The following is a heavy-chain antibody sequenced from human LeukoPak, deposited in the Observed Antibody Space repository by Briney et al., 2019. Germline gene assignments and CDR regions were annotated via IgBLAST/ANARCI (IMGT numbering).Heavy chain of an antibody. V-gene: IGHV3-7*01. CDR2: IKQDGSEK. J-gene: IGHJ4*02. CDR1: GFTFNNYW. D-gene: IGHD2-15*01. Sequence: PGGSLRLSCAASGFTFNNYWMSWVRQASGKGLEWVANIKQDGSEKYYVDSVKGRFTISRDNAKNSLCLQMDSLRAEDTAVYYCARRYCSGGSCYSTFDYWGQGTLVTVSS. CDR3: ARRYCSGGSCYSTFDY.